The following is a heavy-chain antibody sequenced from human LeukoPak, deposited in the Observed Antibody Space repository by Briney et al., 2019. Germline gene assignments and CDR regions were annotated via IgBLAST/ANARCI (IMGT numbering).Heavy chain of an antibody. D-gene: IGHD1-26*01. J-gene: IGHJ4*02. CDR2: ISAYNGNT. Sequence: ASVKVSCKASGYTFTGYYMHWVRQAPGQGLEWMGWISAYNGNTNYAQKLQGRVTMTTDTSTSTAYMELRSLRSDDTAVYYCASGGSYGTFDYWGQGTLVTVSS. V-gene: IGHV1-18*04. CDR1: GYTFTGYY. CDR3: ASGGSYGTFDY.